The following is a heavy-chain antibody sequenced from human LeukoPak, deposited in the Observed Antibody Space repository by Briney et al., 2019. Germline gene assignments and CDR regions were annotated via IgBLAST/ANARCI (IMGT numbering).Heavy chain of an antibody. V-gene: IGHV4-59*01. CDR3: ARGVYIAAAQYAY. CDR1: GGSISSYY. Sequence: SETLSLTCTISGGSISSYYWSWIRKPPGKGLEWIGYIYYSGTTNYNPSLKSRVTISVDTSKNQFSLKLSSVTAADTAVYYCARGVYIAAAQYAYWGQGTLVTVSS. CDR2: IYYSGTT. D-gene: IGHD6-13*01. J-gene: IGHJ4*02.